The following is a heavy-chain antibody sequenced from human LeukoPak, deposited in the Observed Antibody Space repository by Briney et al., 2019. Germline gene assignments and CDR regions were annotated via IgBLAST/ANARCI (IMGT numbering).Heavy chain of an antibody. CDR3: ARHSPQLQYFDY. J-gene: IGHJ4*02. CDR2: IYHSGST. V-gene: IGHV4-38-2*01. CDR1: GYSISSGYY. Sequence: SETLSLTCAVSGYSISSGYYWGWIRQPPGKGLGWIGSIYHSGSTYYNPSLKSRVTISVDTSKSQFSLKLSSVTAADTAVYYCARHSPQLQYFDYWGQGTLVTVSS. D-gene: IGHD2-2*01.